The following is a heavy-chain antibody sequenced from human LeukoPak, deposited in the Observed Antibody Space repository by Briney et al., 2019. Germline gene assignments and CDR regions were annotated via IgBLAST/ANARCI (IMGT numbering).Heavy chain of an antibody. J-gene: IGHJ6*02. CDR1: GGSISSYY. Sequence: SETLSPTCTVSGGSISSYYWSWIRQPPGKGLEWIGYIYYSGSTNYNPSLKSRVTISVDTSKNQFSLKLSSVTAADTAVYYCARDKAAGSYYYGMDVWGQGTTVTVSS. CDR3: ARDKAAGSYYYGMDV. CDR2: IYYSGST. V-gene: IGHV4-59*01. D-gene: IGHD6-13*01.